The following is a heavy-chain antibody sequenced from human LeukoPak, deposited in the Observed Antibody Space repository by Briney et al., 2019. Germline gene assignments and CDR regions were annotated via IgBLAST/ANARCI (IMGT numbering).Heavy chain of an antibody. CDR2: ISSSSSYI. CDR1: GFTFSSYS. D-gene: IGHD7-27*01. Sequence: GGSLRLSCAASGFTFSSYSMNWVRQAPGKGLEWVSSISSSSSYIYYADSVKGRFTISRDNAKNSLYLQMNSLRAEDTAVYYCSSGGYALGTRKDPLDHWGQGTLVTVSS. J-gene: IGHJ4*02. V-gene: IGHV3-21*01. CDR3: SSGGYALGTRKDPLDH.